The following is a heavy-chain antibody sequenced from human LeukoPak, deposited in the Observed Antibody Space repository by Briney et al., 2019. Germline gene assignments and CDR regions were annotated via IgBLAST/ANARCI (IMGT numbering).Heavy chain of an antibody. CDR2: ISGSGGST. CDR1: GFTFSSYA. V-gene: IGHV3-23*01. J-gene: IGHJ6*03. Sequence: QPGGSLRLSCAASGFTFSSYAMSWVRQAPGKGLEWVSAISGSGGSTYYADSVKGRFTISRDNSKNTLYLQMNSLRAEDTAVYYCAKNRLWGYCSSTSCYREALTYYYYMDVWGKGTTATVSS. CDR3: AKNRLWGYCSSTSCYREALTYYYYMDV. D-gene: IGHD2-2*01.